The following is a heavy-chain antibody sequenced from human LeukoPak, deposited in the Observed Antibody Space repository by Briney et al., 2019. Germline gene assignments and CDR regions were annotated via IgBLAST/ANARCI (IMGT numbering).Heavy chain of an antibody. J-gene: IGHJ4*02. V-gene: IGHV3-30*03. CDR2: ISYDGSNK. CDR3: ARSARADTGAYYPVDY. CDR1: GFTFSSYG. D-gene: IGHD3-22*01. Sequence: GGSLRLSCAASGFTFSSYGMHWVRQAPGKGLEWVAVISYDGSNKYYADSVKGRFTISRDNAQNSLYLQMNSLGAEDTAVYYCARSARADTGAYYPVDYWGQGTLVTVSS.